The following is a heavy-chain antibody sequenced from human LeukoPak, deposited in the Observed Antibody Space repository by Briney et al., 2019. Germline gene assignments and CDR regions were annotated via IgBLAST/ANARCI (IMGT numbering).Heavy chain of an antibody. Sequence: ASVKVSCKASGYTFTGYYMHWVRQAPGQGLEWVARINPNSGGTYYAQTFQGRVTMTRDTSISTAYMELSRLRSDDTAVYYCARGPRPNWYYNDSSGYRDLDAFDIWGQGTMVTVSS. CDR1: GYTFTGYY. CDR2: INPNSGGT. CDR3: ARGPRPNWYYNDSSGYRDLDAFDI. J-gene: IGHJ3*02. D-gene: IGHD3-22*01. V-gene: IGHV1-2*06.